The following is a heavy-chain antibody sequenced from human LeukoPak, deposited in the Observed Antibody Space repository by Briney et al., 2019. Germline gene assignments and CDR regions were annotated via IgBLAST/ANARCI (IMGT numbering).Heavy chain of an antibody. Sequence: GGSLRLSCAASGFTFSSYAMSRVRQAPGKGLEWVSAISGSGGSTYYADSVKGRFTISRDNSKNTLYLQMNSLRAEDTAVYYCAKDKGGYSSSWSPPDYWGQGTLVTVSS. CDR1: GFTFSSYA. CDR2: ISGSGGST. V-gene: IGHV3-23*01. J-gene: IGHJ4*02. CDR3: AKDKGGYSSSWSPPDY. D-gene: IGHD6-13*01.